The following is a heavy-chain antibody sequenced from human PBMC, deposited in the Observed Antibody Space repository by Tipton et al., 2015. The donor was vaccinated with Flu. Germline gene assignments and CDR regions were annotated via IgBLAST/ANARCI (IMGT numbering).Heavy chain of an antibody. V-gene: IGHV3-49*04. CDR2: IRSKAYGGTT. J-gene: IGHJ4*02. Sequence: SLRLSGTASGFTFGDYAMSWVRQAPGKGLEWVGFIRSKAYGGTTEYAASVKGRFTISRDDSKSIAYLQMNSLKTEDTAVYYCTRVVVVPAATLDYWGQGTLVTVSS. CDR3: TRVVVVPAATLDY. D-gene: IGHD2-2*01. CDR1: GFTFGDYA.